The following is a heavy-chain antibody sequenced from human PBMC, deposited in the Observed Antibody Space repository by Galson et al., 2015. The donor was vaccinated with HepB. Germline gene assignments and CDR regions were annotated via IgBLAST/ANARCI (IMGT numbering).Heavy chain of an antibody. CDR2: ISAYNGNT. V-gene: IGHV1-18*01. CDR1: GYTFTSYG. D-gene: IGHD5-12*01. J-gene: IGHJ4*02. CDR3: ARDIGGYSGYDWLGRRDY. Sequence: SVKVSCKASGYTFTSYGISWVRQAPGQGLEWMGWISAYNGNTNYAQKLQGRVTMTTDTSTSTAYMELRSLRSDDTAVYYCARDIGGYSGYDWLGRRDYWGQGTLVTVSS.